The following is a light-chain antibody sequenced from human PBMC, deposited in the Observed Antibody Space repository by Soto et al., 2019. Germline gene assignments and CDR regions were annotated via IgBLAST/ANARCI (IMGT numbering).Light chain of an antibody. CDR2: GTS. J-gene: IGKJ2*01. Sequence: ETVLTQSPGTLSLSPGERATLSCRASQSVSSSSLAWYQQRPGQAPRLLIYGTSSRATGIPDRFSGSGSGTEFTLTISSLQSEDFAVYYCQQYNTWPPYTFGQGTKVDIK. CDR3: QQYNTWPPYT. V-gene: IGKV3-20*01. CDR1: QSVSSSS.